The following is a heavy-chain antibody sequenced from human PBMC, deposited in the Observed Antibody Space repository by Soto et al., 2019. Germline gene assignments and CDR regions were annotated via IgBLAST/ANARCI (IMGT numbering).Heavy chain of an antibody. CDR2: VWSDGDKQ. J-gene: IGHJ4*02. D-gene: IGHD6-19*01. Sequence: QVQLVESGGGVVQPGRSLRLSCAASGFNFSNYAMHWVRQAPGKGLEWVAVVWSDGDKQDYADSVKGRFSMSRDNSENPLSRQMSGLRVEDTAVYYCAREGSVAGTYVIDNWGQGTLATVSS. CDR3: AREGSVAGTYVIDN. CDR1: GFNFSNYA. V-gene: IGHV3-33*01.